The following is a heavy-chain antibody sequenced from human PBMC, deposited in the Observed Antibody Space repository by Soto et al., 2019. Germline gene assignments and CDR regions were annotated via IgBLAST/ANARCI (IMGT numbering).Heavy chain of an antibody. Sequence: GGSLRLSCAASGFTFSNYAMAWVRQAPGKGLEWVSTISANAESTHYADSVKGRFTISRDNSKNTLYVQMNSLRAEDTAIYYCAKLVVVVADPFDYWGQGTVVTVSS. CDR1: GFTFSNYA. D-gene: IGHD2-15*01. J-gene: IGHJ4*02. CDR3: AKLVVVVADPFDY. V-gene: IGHV3-23*01. CDR2: ISANAEST.